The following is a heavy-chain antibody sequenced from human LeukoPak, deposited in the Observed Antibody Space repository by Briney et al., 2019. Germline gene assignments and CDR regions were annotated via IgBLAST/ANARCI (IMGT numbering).Heavy chain of an antibody. V-gene: IGHV3-48*04. Sequence: GGSLRLSCAASGFTFSSYSMNWVRQAPGKGLEWVSYISHSSSTIYYADSVKGRFTISRDNAKNSLYLQMNSLRAEDTALYYCARGLEYSSSSVWGQGTLVTVSS. CDR2: ISHSSSTI. CDR3: ARGLEYSSSSV. CDR1: GFTFSSYS. J-gene: IGHJ4*02. D-gene: IGHD6-6*01.